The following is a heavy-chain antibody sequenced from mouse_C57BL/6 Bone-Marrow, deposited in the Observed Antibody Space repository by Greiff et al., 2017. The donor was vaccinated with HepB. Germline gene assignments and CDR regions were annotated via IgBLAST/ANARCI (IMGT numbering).Heavy chain of an antibody. D-gene: IGHD1-1*01. J-gene: IGHJ2*01. CDR1: GFTFSSYA. CDR2: ISSGGDYI. CDR3: TRGGITFDY. V-gene: IGHV5-9-1*02. Sequence: EVQGVESGEGLVKPGGSLKLSCAASGFTFSSYAMSCVRQTPEKRLEWVAYISSGGDYIYYADTVKGRFTISRDNARNTLYLQMSSLKSEDTAMYYCTRGGITFDYWGQGTTLTVSS.